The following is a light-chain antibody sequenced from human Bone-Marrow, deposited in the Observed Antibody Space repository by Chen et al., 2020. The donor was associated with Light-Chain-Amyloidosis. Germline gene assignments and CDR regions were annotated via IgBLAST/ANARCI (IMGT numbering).Light chain of an antibody. CDR1: SSDVGGENH. CDR2: EVT. J-gene: IGLJ1*01. Sequence: QTALTQPASVSGSPGQSITISCNGTSSDVGGENHVSWYQQHPDKAPKLMIYEVTNRPSWVPDRFSGSKSDNTASLTISGLQTEDEADYFCSSYTITNTLVFGSGTRVTVL. V-gene: IGLV2-14*01. CDR3: SSYTITNTLV.